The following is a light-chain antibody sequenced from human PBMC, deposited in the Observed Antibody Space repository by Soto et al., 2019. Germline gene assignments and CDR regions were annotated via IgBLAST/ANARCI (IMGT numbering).Light chain of an antibody. J-gene: IGKJ1*01. Sequence: EIVLTQSPATLYVSTGGRATLSCRASQSVMYNLAWYQQKPGQAPRLLVYGATTRATDAPPRFRGSGSGTGFSLTISSLQSEDFSTCYCQQYGGWARRFGQGSKVEIK. CDR2: GAT. V-gene: IGKV3-15*01. CDR1: QSVMYN. CDR3: QQYGGWARR.